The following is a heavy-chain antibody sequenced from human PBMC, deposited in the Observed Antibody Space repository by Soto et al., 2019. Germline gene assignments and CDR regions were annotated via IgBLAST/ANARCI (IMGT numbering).Heavy chain of an antibody. V-gene: IGHV1-69*01. J-gene: IGHJ4*02. D-gene: IGHD2-21*02. CDR2: IIPIFGTA. Sequence: QVQLVQSGAEVKKPGSSVKVSCKASGGTFSSYAISWVRQAPGQGLEWMGGIIPIFGTANYAQKFQGRVTITADESTSTAYRELSSLRSEDTAVYYCTRVAYCGGDCYSGYFDYWGQGTLVTVSS. CDR1: GGTFSSYA. CDR3: TRVAYCGGDCYSGYFDY.